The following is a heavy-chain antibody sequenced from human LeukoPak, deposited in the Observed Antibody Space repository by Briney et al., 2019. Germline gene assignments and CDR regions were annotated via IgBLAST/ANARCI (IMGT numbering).Heavy chain of an antibody. CDR1: GFTFSSYA. CDR2: ISGSGGST. CDR3: AKCRLRGVIISLPGYFDL. D-gene: IGHD3-10*01. Sequence: PTGGSLRLSCAASGFTFSSYAMSWVRQAPGKGLEWVSAISGSGGSTYYADSVKGRFTISRDNSKNTLYLQMNSLRAEDTAVYYCAKCRLRGVIISLPGYFDLWGRGTLVTVSS. V-gene: IGHV3-23*01. J-gene: IGHJ2*01.